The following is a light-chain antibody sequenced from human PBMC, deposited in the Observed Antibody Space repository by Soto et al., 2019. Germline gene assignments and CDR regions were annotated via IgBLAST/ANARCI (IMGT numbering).Light chain of an antibody. J-gene: IGKJ3*01. V-gene: IGKV4-1*01. CDR2: WAS. CDR1: QSVLYSSNNKNH. CDR3: QQYYSPPVT. Sequence: DIVMTQSPDSLAVSLGERATINCKSSQSVLYSSNNKNHLACYQQKPGQPPKLLIYWASTRESGVPDRFSGSGSGTDFTLTISSLQAEDVAVYYCQQYYSPPVTFGPGTKVDIK.